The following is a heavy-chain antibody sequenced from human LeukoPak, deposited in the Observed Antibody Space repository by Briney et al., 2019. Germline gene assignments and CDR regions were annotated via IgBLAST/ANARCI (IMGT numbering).Heavy chain of an antibody. Sequence: KPSETLSLTCAVYRGSFRGYYWSWVSQPPGKGLEWIGEVHLDGRTNYNPSLKSRLIMSVDLPENHISLKLTSVTAADTAVYYCAGEGGCYRPHDYSGQGTLVTVSS. D-gene: IGHD5-18*01. CDR1: RGSFRGYY. CDR2: VHLDGRT. CDR3: AGEGGCYRPHDY. J-gene: IGHJ4*02. V-gene: IGHV4-34*10.